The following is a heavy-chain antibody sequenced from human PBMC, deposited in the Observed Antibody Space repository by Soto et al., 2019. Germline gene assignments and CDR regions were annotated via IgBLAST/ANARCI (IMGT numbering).Heavy chain of an antibody. CDR1: GYSFTDFY. CDR2: ISPYSGGS. CDR3: ARSPTTMFQPLDY. Sequence: GASVKVSCKASGYSFTDFYIHWVRQTPGQGLEWMAWISPYSGGSNYAQRFQGSVTVTRDMSISTAYMELSRLTSDDTAVYFCARSPTTMFQPLDYWGPGTPVTVSS. V-gene: IGHV1-2*02. D-gene: IGHD3-10*02. J-gene: IGHJ4*02.